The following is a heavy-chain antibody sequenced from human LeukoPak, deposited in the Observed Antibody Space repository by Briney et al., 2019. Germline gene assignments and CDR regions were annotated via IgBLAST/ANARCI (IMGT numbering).Heavy chain of an antibody. V-gene: IGHV1-2*02. Sequence: ASVKVSCKASRYTFTAYYVHWVRQAPGQGLEWMGWINPNSGGTNYAQKFQGRVTTTGDTSISTAYLELSSLTSDDTAVYYCARGQYRYAVDFWGQGTLVTVSS. CDR1: RYTFTAYY. CDR2: INPNSGGT. J-gene: IGHJ4*02. D-gene: IGHD5-18*01. CDR3: ARGQYRYAVDF.